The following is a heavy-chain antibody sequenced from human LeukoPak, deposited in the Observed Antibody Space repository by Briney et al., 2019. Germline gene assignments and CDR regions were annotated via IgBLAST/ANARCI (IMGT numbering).Heavy chain of an antibody. V-gene: IGHV3-7*01. CDR3: ARRKEVQTTFDC. J-gene: IGHJ4*02. CDR1: EFIFSNYY. CDR2: IQEDGSAT. Sequence: GGSLRLSCAASEFIFSNYYMGWVRQAPGKGLEWVANIQEDGSATHYVDSVKGRFTISRDNAKNSLDLQMNSLRAEDTAVYFCARRKEVQTTFDCWGQGTLVTVSS. D-gene: IGHD1-14*01.